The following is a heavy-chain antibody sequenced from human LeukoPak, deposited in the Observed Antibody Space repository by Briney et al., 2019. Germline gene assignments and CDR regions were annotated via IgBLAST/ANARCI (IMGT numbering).Heavy chain of an antibody. V-gene: IGHV4-59*01. CDR2: IYYSGST. J-gene: IGHJ6*02. CDR1: GGSISSYY. Sequence: SETLSLTCTVSGGSISSYYWSWIRQPPGKGLEWIGYIYYSGSTNYNPSLKSRVTISVDTSKNQFSLKLSSVTAADTAVYYCARDLGLYSSSWRYYYYGMDVWDQGTTVTVSS. D-gene: IGHD6-13*01. CDR3: ARDLGLYSSSWRYYYYGMDV.